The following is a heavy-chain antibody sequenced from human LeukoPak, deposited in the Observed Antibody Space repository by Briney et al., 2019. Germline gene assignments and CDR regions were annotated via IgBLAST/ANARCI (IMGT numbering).Heavy chain of an antibody. Sequence: GRSLRLSCTASGFTFGDAAMSWVRQAPGKGLEWVGFIRSKGYGGTAEYAASVKGRFTISRDDSKSIAYLQMNSLKSEDTAVYYCTRDYYSNSGGLGDWGQGTLVTVSS. CDR2: IRSKGYGGTA. V-gene: IGHV3-49*04. CDR1: GFTFGDAA. CDR3: TRDYYSNSGGLGD. J-gene: IGHJ4*02. D-gene: IGHD3-22*01.